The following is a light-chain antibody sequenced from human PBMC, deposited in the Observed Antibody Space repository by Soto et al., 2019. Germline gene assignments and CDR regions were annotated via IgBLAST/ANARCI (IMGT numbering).Light chain of an antibody. Sequence: DIVLTQSPLSLPVTPGEPASISCRSSQSLLHSNGNIYLDWYLQKPVQSPQLLFYLGSIRASGVPDRFSGSGSGTDFTLKITRVEDEDVGVYYCMQAIQAPRTFGLGTKVEIK. CDR3: MQAIQAPRT. V-gene: IGKV2-28*01. CDR2: LGS. J-gene: IGKJ1*01. CDR1: QSLLHSNGNIY.